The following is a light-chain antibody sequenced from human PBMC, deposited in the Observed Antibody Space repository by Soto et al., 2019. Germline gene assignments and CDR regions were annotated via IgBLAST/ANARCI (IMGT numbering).Light chain of an antibody. V-gene: IGKV1-5*01. CDR2: DAS. J-gene: IGKJ1*01. CDR3: LQHDSYPWT. Sequence: DIQMTQSPSTLSASVGDRVTITCRASQSISSWLAWYLQRPGKAPKLLIYDASSLESGVPSRFSGSGSGTEFTLTISSLQPEDFATYFCLQHDSYPWTFGQGTKVEFK. CDR1: QSISSW.